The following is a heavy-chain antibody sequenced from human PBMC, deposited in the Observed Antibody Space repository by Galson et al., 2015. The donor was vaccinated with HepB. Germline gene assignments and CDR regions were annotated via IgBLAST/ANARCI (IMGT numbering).Heavy chain of an antibody. CDR3: ASRVRGVYNWFDP. V-gene: IGHV4-31*03. CDR1: GGSISSGGYY. CDR2: IYYSGST. D-gene: IGHD3-10*01. J-gene: IGHJ5*02. Sequence: TLSLTCTVSGGSISSGGYYWSWIRQHPGKGLEWIGYIYYSGSTYYNPSLKSRVTISVDTSKNQFSLKLSSVTAADTAVYYCASRVRGVYNWFDPWGQGTLVTVSS.